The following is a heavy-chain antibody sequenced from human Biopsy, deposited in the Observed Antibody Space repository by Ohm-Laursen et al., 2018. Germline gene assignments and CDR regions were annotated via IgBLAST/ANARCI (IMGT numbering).Heavy chain of an antibody. D-gene: IGHD5-24*01. CDR2: ISSSGLTI. CDR1: GFSISDYY. Sequence: SLRLSCSAPGFSISDYYMSWIRQAPGKGLEWVSYISSSGLTIYYADSVKGRFTVTRDNPKNSLYLQMNSLRVEATAVYYCAKVHRRRDGYSYRDYWGQGTLVSVSS. CDR3: AKVHRRRDGYSYRDY. J-gene: IGHJ4*02. V-gene: IGHV3-11*01.